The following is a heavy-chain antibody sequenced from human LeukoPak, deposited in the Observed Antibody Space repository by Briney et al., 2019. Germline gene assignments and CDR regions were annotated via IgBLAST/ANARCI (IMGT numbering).Heavy chain of an antibody. D-gene: IGHD2-2*01. CDR2: IYTTGST. V-gene: IGHV4-4*07. CDR1: GGSISSDY. CDR3: ARDDMHCTPPSCGADF. J-gene: IGHJ4*02. Sequence: SETLSLTCTVSGGSISSDYWIWILQPAGKGLEWMGRIYTTGSTNYNPSLRRRVTMSVDTSKNQFSLMLISVAAADKAVYYCARDDMHCTPPSCGADFWGQGTLVTVSS.